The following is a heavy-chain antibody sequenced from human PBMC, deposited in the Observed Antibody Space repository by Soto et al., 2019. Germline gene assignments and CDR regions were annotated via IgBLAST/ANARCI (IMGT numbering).Heavy chain of an antibody. CDR2: IKQDGSEK. CDR3: AKVSGYCSGGSCHTLFDY. V-gene: IGHV3-7*05. D-gene: IGHD2-15*01. Sequence: PGGSLRLSCAASGFTFSSYWMSWVRQAPGKGLEWVANIKQDGSEKYYVDSVKGRFTISRDNAKNSLYLQMNSLRAEDTAVYYCAKVSGYCSGGSCHTLFDYWGQGTLVTVSS. J-gene: IGHJ4*02. CDR1: GFTFSSYW.